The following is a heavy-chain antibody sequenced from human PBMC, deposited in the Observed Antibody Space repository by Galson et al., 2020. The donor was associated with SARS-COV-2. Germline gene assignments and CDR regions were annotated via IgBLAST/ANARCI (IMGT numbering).Heavy chain of an antibody. Sequence: GGSLRLSCAASGFIFTHYGMHWVRQAPGKGLEWVSFIRYDGSNTYYADSVKGRFIISRDDSRNTLYLQMNSLGLEDTGIYYCAPPIVGVVEDHLGHGPDFDPRGQGTLVAVS. CDR2: IRYDGSNT. D-gene: IGHD1-26*01. CDR3: APPIVGVVEDHLGHGPDFDP. J-gene: IGHJ5*02. V-gene: IGHV3-30*02. CDR1: GFIFTHYG.